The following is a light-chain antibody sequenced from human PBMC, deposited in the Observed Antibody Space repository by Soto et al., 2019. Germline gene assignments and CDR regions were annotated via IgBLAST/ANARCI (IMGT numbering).Light chain of an antibody. CDR3: QQYNNWPPN. J-gene: IGKJ5*01. Sequence: EIVMTQSPATLSVSPGERATLSCRASHFVSSAFLAWYQHKPGQAPRLLIFGASTRATGVPARFSGSGSGTEFTLTVSSLQSEDIAVYFCQQYNNWPPNFGQGTRLEIK. CDR2: GAS. CDR1: HFVSSA. V-gene: IGKV3-15*01.